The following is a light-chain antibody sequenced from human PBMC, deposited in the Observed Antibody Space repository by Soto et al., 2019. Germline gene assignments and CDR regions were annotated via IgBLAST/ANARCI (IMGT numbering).Light chain of an antibody. CDR3: QQYGSSPRT. J-gene: IGKJ1*01. CDR2: GAS. CDR1: QSIGNY. Sequence: EVVLTQSPASLSLSPLELAALAFMASQSIGNYLAWYQQKPGQAPRLLIYGASSRATGIPDRFSGSGSGTDFTLTISRLEPEDFAVYYCQQYGSSPRTFGQGTKVDIK. V-gene: IGKV3-20*01.